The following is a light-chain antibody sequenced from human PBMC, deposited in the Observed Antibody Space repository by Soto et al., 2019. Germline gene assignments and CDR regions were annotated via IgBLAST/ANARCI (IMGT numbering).Light chain of an antibody. J-gene: IGKJ1*01. V-gene: IGKV1-6*01. CDR3: LHDYTYPRT. CDR2: SAS. CDR1: QSIRSY. Sequence: IQLTHSPSSLSASVGDRVTISCRASQSIRSYLNWYQQKPGKAPKLLIYSASSLQSGVPSRFSGSGSGTDFTLTISSLQPEDFASYYCLHDYTYPRTFGQGTKVDIK.